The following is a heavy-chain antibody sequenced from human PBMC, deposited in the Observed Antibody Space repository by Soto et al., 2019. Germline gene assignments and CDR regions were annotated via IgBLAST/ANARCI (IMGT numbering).Heavy chain of an antibody. CDR1: GFTFSSYA. V-gene: IGHV3-23*01. D-gene: IGHD3-3*01. Sequence: EVQLLDSGGGLVQPGGSLRLSCAASGFTFSSYAMHWVRQAPGKWLEWVSTISGAALNTYYADSVKGRFTISRDSSKRTVYLQMNSLSAADTAVYYCAKDLWSGRGGGIDYWGQGTLVTVSS. CDR2: ISGAALNT. J-gene: IGHJ4*02. CDR3: AKDLWSGRGGGIDY.